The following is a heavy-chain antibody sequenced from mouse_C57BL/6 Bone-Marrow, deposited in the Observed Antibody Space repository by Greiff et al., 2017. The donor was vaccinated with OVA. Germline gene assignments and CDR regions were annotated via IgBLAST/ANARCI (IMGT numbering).Heavy chain of an antibody. J-gene: IGHJ1*03. V-gene: IGHV5-12*01. D-gene: IGHD4-1*01. CDR1: GFTFSDYY. Sequence: EVNVVEPGGGLVQPGGSLKLSCAASGFTFSDYYMSWVRQTPEQRLEWVAYISNGGGSTYYPDTVKGRCTISRDNAKNTLYLQMSRLKSEDAAMYDYAGQANWDAYFDVGCTGTTVTVAS. CDR2: ISNGGGST. CDR3: AGQANWDAYFDV.